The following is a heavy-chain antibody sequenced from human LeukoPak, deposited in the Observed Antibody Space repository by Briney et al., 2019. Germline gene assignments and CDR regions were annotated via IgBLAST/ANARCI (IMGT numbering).Heavy chain of an antibody. D-gene: IGHD3/OR15-3a*01. J-gene: IGHJ4*02. CDR1: GGTFCGYY. V-gene: IGHV4-34*01. CDR2: INHSGST. CDR3: ARAGLGY. Sequence: SETLSLTCAVYGGTFCGYYWSWICQPPGKGLEWIGEINHSGSTNYNPYLKSRVTISVDTSKNQFSLKLSSVTAADTGVYYCARAGLGYWGQGTLVTVSS.